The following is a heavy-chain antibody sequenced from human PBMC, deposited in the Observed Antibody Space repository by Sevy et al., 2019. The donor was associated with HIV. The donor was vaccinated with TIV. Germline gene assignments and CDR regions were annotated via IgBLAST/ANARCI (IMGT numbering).Heavy chain of an antibody. CDR3: TRGLATADTPEYYFDY. CDR1: GFTFDDYA. CDR2: ITRNSYEAYGGTT. V-gene: IGHV3-49*03. D-gene: IGHD5-12*01. J-gene: IGHJ4*02. Sequence: GGSLRLSCTTSGFTFDDYAMSWFRQPPGKGLEWVAFITRNSYEAYGGTTDYAASVKGRFIISRDDSKSIAYLQMNSPKTEDTAFYYCTRGLATADTPEYYFDYWGQGTLVTVSS.